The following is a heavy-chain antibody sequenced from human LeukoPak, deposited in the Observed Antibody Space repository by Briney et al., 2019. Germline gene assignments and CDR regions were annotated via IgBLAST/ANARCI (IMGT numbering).Heavy chain of an antibody. CDR1: GYTFTGYY. D-gene: IGHD3-10*01. CDR2: INPNSGGT. V-gene: IGHV1-2*02. CDR3: ARFRGYRGNWFDP. Sequence: ASVKVSCKASGYTFTGYYMHWVRQAPGQGLEWMGWINPNSGGTNYAQKFQGRVTMTRDTSISTAYMELSRLRSDDTAVYYCARFRGYRGNWFDPWGQGTLVTVSS. J-gene: IGHJ5*02.